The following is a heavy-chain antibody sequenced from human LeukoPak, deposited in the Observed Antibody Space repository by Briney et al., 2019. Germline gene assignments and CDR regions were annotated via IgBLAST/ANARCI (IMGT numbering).Heavy chain of an antibody. Sequence: GGSLRLSCVASGFTFSSYSMNWVRQAPGKGRERVSSISSTSSYKYYTDSVEGPFTISRDNAKNSLYLQLNSLRAEDTAVYYCARSAAGTYYWGQGTLVTVSS. CDR1: GFTFSSYS. CDR3: ARSAAGTYY. CDR2: ISSTSSYK. J-gene: IGHJ4*02. D-gene: IGHD1-1*01. V-gene: IGHV3-21*01.